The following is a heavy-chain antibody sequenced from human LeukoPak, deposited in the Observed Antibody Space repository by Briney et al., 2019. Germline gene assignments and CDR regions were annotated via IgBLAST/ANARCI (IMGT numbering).Heavy chain of an antibody. CDR3: ARGHDAFDI. V-gene: IGHV3-30-3*01. CDR1: GXTFSSYA. CDR2: ISYDGSNK. Sequence: PGMSLRLSCAASGXTFSSYAVHWVRQAPGKGLEWVAVISYDGSNKYYADSVKGRFTISRDNSKNTLYLQMNSLRAEDTAVYYCARGHDAFDIWGQGTMVTVSS. J-gene: IGHJ3*02.